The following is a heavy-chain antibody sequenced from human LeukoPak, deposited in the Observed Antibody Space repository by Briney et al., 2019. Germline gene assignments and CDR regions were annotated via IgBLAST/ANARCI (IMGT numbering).Heavy chain of an antibody. CDR3: ARKGDGYNYYFDY. CDR2: IYYSGST. J-gene: IGHJ4*02. D-gene: IGHD5-24*01. Sequence: PSETLSLTCTVSGGSISSSSYYWGWIRQPPGKGLEWIGSIYYSGSTYYNPSLKSRVTISVDTSKNQSSLKLSSVTAADAAVYYCARKGDGYNYYFDYWGQGTLVTVSS. CDR1: GGSISSSSYY. V-gene: IGHV4-39*01.